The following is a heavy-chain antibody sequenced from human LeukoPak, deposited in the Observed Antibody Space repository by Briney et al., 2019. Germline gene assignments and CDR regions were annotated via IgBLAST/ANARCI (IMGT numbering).Heavy chain of an antibody. CDR2: IYNDGSRT. Sequence: GGSLRLSCAASGFPFSSYWMHWVRHAPGKGLLWVSRIYNDGSRTTYADSVKGRFTISGDNAKNTLFLQMNSLTAEDTAVYYCARSGAGGAFDMWGRGTMVTVSS. D-gene: IGHD3-10*01. V-gene: IGHV3-74*01. J-gene: IGHJ3*02. CDR3: ARSGAGGAFDM. CDR1: GFPFSSYW.